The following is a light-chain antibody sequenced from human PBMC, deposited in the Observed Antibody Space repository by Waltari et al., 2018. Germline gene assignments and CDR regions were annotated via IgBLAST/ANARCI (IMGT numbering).Light chain of an antibody. CDR2: AAS. CDR3: QQHGSSPRT. J-gene: IGKJ2*01. V-gene: IGKV3-20*01. CDR1: QSVSSTY. Sequence: EILLTQSPGTLSLSPGESATLSCRASQSVSSTYLAWYRQKPGQAPRLLIYAASSRATGIPDRFSGSVSGTDFTLTISRLEPEDFAVYYCQQHGSSPRTFGQGTKVEIK.